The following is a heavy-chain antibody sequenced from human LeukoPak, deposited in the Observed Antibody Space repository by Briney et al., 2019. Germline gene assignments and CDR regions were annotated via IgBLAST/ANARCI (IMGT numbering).Heavy chain of an antibody. CDR3: AKDLAPAAY. D-gene: IGHD2-2*01. Sequence: PGGSLRLSCAASGFTFSSSSMSWVRQAPGKGLEWVSALTGSGGSTYYADSVKGRFTISRNNSKKTLFLQMNSLRAEVTAVYYCAKDLAPAAYWGQGTLVTVSS. CDR2: LTGSGGST. V-gene: IGHV3-23*01. J-gene: IGHJ4*02. CDR1: GFTFSSSS.